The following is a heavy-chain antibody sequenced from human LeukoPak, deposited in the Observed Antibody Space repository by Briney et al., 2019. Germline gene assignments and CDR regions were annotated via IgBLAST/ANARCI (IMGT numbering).Heavy chain of an antibody. J-gene: IGHJ5*02. CDR2: IYTSGST. D-gene: IGHD4-17*01. CDR1: GGSFTSSSYY. V-gene: IGHV4-39*07. CDR3: ARDLDGDLNDGGWFDP. Sequence: SETLSLTCTVSGGSFTSSSYYWGWVRQPPGKGLEWIGRIYTSGSTNYNPSLKSRVTMSVDTSKNQFSLKLSSVTAADTAVYYCARDLDGDLNDGGWFDPWGQGTLVTVSS.